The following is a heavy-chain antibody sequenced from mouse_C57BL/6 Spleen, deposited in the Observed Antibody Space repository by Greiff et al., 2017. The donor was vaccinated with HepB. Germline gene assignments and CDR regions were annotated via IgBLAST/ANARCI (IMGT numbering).Heavy chain of an antibody. CDR1: GYTFTSYW. CDR3: AREGGYYGSSYSY. V-gene: IGHV1-59*01. J-gene: IGHJ2*01. D-gene: IGHD1-1*01. CDR2: IDPSDSYT. Sequence: VQLQQPGAELVRPGTSVKLSCKASGYTFTSYWMHWVKQRPGQGLEWIGVIDPSDSYTNYNQKFKGKATLTVDTSSSTAYMQLSSLTSEDSAVYYCAREGGYYGSSYSYWGQGTTLTVSS.